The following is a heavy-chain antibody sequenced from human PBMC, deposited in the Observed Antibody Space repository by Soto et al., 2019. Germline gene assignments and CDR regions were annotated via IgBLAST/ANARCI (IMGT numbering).Heavy chain of an antibody. V-gene: IGHV1-69*02. CDR2: IIPLLDIT. D-gene: IGHD5-12*01. J-gene: IGHJ4*02. CDR1: GGTFSNDI. CDR3: VRHSPFGTTYCGYRGFDF. Sequence: SVKVSCKASGGTFSNDIITWVRQAPGQGLEWMGRIIPLLDITNYAQKFQGRVTITADKSTSTAYMELNSLRSEDTAVYYCVRHSPFGTTYCGYRGFDFWGQGTLVTVSS.